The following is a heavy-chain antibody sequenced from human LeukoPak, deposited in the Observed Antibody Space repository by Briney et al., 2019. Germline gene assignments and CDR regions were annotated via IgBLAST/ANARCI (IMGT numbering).Heavy chain of an antibody. J-gene: IGHJ4*02. D-gene: IGHD2-15*01. CDR1: GFTFSSYA. V-gene: IGHV3-23*01. Sequence: GGSLRLSCAASGFTFSSYAMSWVRQAPGKGLEWVSAISGSGGSTYYADSVKGRFTISRDNSENTLYLQMNSLRAEDTAVYYCAKDPLGYCSGGSCYGYWGQGTLVTVSS. CDR2: ISGSGGST. CDR3: AKDPLGYCSGGSCYGY.